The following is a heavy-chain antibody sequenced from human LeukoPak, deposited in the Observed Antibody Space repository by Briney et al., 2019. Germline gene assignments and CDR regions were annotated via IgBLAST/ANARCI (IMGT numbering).Heavy chain of an antibody. J-gene: IGHJ5*02. CDR1: GGSLSSGGYY. Sequence: ADTLALTCTVSGGSLSSGGYYWKWLRRPPGKGLGWVGYISECGNTNFNPSRKSRVTISVDPSQNQFALDLSSLTAAGPSVNSRVSLYTNVSPRRWFGPWGQGTLVTVSS. V-gene: IGHV4-61*08. CDR3: VSLYTNVSPRRWFGP. D-gene: IGHD3-16*01. CDR2: ISECGNT.